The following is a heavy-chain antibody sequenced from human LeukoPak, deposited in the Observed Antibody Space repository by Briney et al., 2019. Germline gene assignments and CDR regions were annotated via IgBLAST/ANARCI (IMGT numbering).Heavy chain of an antibody. V-gene: IGHV4-34*01. CDR1: GGSFSGYY. CDR2: INHSGST. J-gene: IGHJ4*02. D-gene: IGHD3-22*01. Sequence: PSETLSLTCAVYGGSFSGYYWSWIRQPPGKGLEWIGEINHSGSTNYNPSLKSRVTISVDTSKNQFSLKLSSVTAADTAVYYCAREGYYYDSSGYYPLDYWGQGTLVTVSS. CDR3: AREGYYYDSSGYYPLDY.